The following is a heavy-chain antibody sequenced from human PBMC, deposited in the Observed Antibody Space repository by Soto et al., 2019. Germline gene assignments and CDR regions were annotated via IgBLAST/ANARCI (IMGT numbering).Heavy chain of an antibody. J-gene: IGHJ3*02. CDR2: IIPMFDIA. CDR3: TIGSWSAEVFDI. D-gene: IGHD6-13*01. Sequence: QVQLVHSGVEVKKPGSSMKVSCKASGGSFSIYTIFWVRQSPGQGLEWMGRIIPMFDIANYAQNFQGRVTINAEKSTGTVYMEMISPRSDDTAIYYCTIGSWSAEVFDIWGQGTLVTVSS. CDR1: GGSFSIYT. V-gene: IGHV1-69*02.